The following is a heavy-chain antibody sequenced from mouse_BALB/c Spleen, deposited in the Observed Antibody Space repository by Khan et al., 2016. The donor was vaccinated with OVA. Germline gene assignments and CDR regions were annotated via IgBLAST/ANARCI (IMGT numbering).Heavy chain of an antibody. CDR2: IWAGGGN. Sequence: QMQLEESGPGLVAPSQSLSITCSASGFSLTDYAVSWIRQPPGQGLEWLGVIWAGGGNYYNSVLKSREGTSKDNSKSQVFLKVSSLQTDDTAMYYCAKDPPYYGLDYWGQGTSVTVSS. CDR1: GFSLTDYA. CDR3: AKDPPYYGLDY. J-gene: IGHJ4*01. V-gene: IGHV2-6-5*01.